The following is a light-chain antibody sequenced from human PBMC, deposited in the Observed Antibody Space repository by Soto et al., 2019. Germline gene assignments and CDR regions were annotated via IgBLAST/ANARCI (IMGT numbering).Light chain of an antibody. CDR3: QQYSNWPLIT. J-gene: IGKJ5*01. Sequence: EIVLTQSPATLSLSPGERATLSCRASQSVSNFLAWYQQRPGQAPRLLIYDALNRATGIPARFSGSGSGTDFTLTISSLEPEDFAVYYCQQYSNWPLITFGQGTRLEIK. CDR1: QSVSNF. CDR2: DAL. V-gene: IGKV3-11*01.